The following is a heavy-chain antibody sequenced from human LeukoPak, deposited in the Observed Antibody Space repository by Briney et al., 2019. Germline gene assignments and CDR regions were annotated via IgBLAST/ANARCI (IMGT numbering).Heavy chain of an antibody. V-gene: IGHV3-53*01. D-gene: IGHD5-12*01. J-gene: IGHJ4*02. Sequence: GGSLRLSCAASGFSFSSFWMSWVRQAPGKGLEWVSLLYSGGNTYYADSVKGRFTISRDISKNRLYLQMNNLRAEDTAVYYCARVRDSGYEYYFDYWGQGTLVTVSS. CDR1: GFSFSSFW. CDR3: ARVRDSGYEYYFDY. CDR2: LYSGGNT.